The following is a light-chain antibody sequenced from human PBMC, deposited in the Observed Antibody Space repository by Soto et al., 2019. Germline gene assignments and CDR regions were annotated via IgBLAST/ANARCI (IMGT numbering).Light chain of an antibody. V-gene: IGKV1-33*01. CDR3: QQYDSFPRT. CDR2: QSS. CDR1: QNISKY. J-gene: IGKJ2*01. Sequence: DIPMTQSPSSLSPSVGNRVTITCQASQNISKYLNWYQQKPGKTPKLLIYQSSNLETGVPSRFSRSGSGTHFTLTISSLQPEDIATYFCQQYDSFPRTFGQGTKLEIK.